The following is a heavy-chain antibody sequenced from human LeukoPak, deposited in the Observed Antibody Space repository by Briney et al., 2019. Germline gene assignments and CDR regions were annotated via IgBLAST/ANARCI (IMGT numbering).Heavy chain of an antibody. J-gene: IGHJ4*02. D-gene: IGHD6-19*01. V-gene: IGHV1-18*01. CDR1: GYTFTIYG. CDR3: ARDSASGCLRFDY. CDR2: ISVYNGNT. Sequence: ASVTVSCKASGYTFTIYGITWVRQAPGQGLEWMGWISVYNGNTNYAQKIQGRVTMTTDTSTTTAYMELRSLRSDDTAVYYCARDSASGCLRFDYWGQGTTVTVSS.